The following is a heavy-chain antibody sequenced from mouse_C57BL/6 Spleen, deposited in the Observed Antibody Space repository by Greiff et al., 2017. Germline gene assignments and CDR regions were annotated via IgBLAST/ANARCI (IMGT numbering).Heavy chain of an antibody. CDR3: ARYDDGYDGYAMDY. CDR1: GYTFTSYW. D-gene: IGHD2-3*01. CDR2: IDPSDSYP. Sequence: QVQLKQPGAELVMPGASVKLSCKASGYTFTSYWMHWVKQRPGQGLEWIGEIDPSDSYPNYNQKFKGKSTLTVDKSSSTAYMQLSSLTSEDSAVYYCARYDDGYDGYAMDYWGQGTSVTVSS. J-gene: IGHJ4*01. V-gene: IGHV1-69*01.